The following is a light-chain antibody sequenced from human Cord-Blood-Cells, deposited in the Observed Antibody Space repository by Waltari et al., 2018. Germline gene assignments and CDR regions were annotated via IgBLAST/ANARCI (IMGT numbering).Light chain of an antibody. J-gene: IGKJ5*01. CDR1: QGISNY. V-gene: IGKV1-27*01. CDR3: QKYNSAPLT. Sequence: IQLTLSPSPLSASVGDRVTITCRASQGISNYLAWYQQKPGKVPKLLIYAASTLQSGVPSRFSGSGSGTDFTLTISSLQPEDVATYYCQKYNSAPLTFGQGTRLEIK. CDR2: AAS.